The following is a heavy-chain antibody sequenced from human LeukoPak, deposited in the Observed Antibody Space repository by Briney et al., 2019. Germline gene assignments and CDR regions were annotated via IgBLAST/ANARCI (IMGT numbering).Heavy chain of an antibody. CDR3: ASSTYYDFWSASGWFDP. Sequence: SETLSLTCTVSGGSISSSSYYWSWIRQPPGKGLEWIGEINHSGSTNYNPSLKSRVTISVDTSKNQFSLKLSSVTAADTAVYYCASSTYYDFWSASGWFDPWGQGTLVTVSS. CDR1: GGSISSSSYY. J-gene: IGHJ5*02. D-gene: IGHD3-3*01. V-gene: IGHV4-39*07. CDR2: INHSGST.